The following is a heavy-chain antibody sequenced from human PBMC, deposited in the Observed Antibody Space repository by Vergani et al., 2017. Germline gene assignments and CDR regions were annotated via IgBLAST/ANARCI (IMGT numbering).Heavy chain of an antibody. D-gene: IGHD3-22*01. Sequence: QVQLVQSGAEVKKPGSSVKVSCKASGGTFSSYTISWVRQAPGQGLEWMGRIIPILGIANYAQKFQGRVTITADKSTDTAYMELISLRPEDTAVYYCAGEGNYYDSTGFGPGGSFDWGQGTLVTVSS. V-gene: IGHV1-69*08. CDR3: AGEGNYYDSTGFGPGGSFD. J-gene: IGHJ4*02. CDR2: IIPILGIA. CDR1: GGTFSSYT.